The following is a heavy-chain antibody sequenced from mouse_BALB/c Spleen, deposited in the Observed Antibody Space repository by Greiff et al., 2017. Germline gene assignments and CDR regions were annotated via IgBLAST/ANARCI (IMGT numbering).Heavy chain of an antibody. Sequence: DVQLQESGGDLVKPGGSLKLSCAASGFTFSSYGMSWVRQTPDKRLEWVATISSGGSYTYYPDSVKGRFTISRDNAKNTLYLQMSSLKSEDTAMYYCARLGLREAWFAYWGQGTLVTVSA. CDR2: ISSGGSYT. CDR1: GFTFSSYG. D-gene: IGHD2-4*01. CDR3: ARLGLREAWFAY. V-gene: IGHV5-6*01. J-gene: IGHJ3*01.